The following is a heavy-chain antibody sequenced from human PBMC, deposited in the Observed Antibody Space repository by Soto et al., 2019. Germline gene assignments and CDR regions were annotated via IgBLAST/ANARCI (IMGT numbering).Heavy chain of an antibody. D-gene: IGHD3-22*01. J-gene: IGHJ6*02. V-gene: IGHV1-18*01. CDR2: ISAYNGNT. CDR1: GYSFTSYG. Sequence: ASVKVSCKASGYSFTSYGISWVRQAPGQGLEWMGWISAYNGNTNYAQKLQGRVTMTTDTSTSTAYMELRSLRSDDTAVYYCARDCGYYDSSGYYCYYYYGIDVWGQGTTVTVSS. CDR3: ARDCGYYDSSGYYCYYYYGIDV.